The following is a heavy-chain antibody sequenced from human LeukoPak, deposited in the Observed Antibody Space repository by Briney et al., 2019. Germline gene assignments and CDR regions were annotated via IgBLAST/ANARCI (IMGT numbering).Heavy chain of an antibody. V-gene: IGHV1-18*01. J-gene: IGHJ4*02. CDR2: IDAKNGDT. Sequence: GASVQVSCKASGYTFTSYGISWVRRAAGQGREWMGWIDAKNGDTNYARKVQGRITMTTDTSTSTAYMELRSLRSDDTAMYYCARDPTGGYDFDYWGQGTLVTVSS. CDR3: ARDPTGGYDFDY. D-gene: IGHD5-12*01. CDR1: GYTFTSYG.